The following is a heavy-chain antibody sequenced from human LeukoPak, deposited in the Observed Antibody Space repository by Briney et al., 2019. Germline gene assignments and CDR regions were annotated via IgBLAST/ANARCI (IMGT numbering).Heavy chain of an antibody. D-gene: IGHD3-16*01. Sequence: PGGSLRLSCAASGFTFSSYAMSWVRQAPGKGLEWVSGIRGSGVSTYYADSVKGRFTISRDNSKNTLYLQMNSLGAEDTAVYYCAKDVGGYFDYWGQGTLVTVSS. J-gene: IGHJ4*02. V-gene: IGHV3-23*01. CDR1: GFTFSSYA. CDR2: IRGSGVST. CDR3: AKDVGGYFDY.